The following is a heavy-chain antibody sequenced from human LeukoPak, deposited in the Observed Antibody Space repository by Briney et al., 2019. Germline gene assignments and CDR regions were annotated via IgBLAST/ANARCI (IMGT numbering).Heavy chain of an antibody. V-gene: IGHV6-1*01. CDR2: TYYRSKWYN. J-gene: IGHJ4*02. Sequence: SQTLSLTCAISGDSVSSNSAAWNWIRQSPSRGLEWLGRTYYRSKWYNDYAVSVKSRITINPDTSKNQFSLQLSSVTAADTAVYYCARGRFPTRFPLSSSWYAPPPIFDYWGQGTLVTVSS. D-gene: IGHD6-13*01. CDR1: GDSVSSNSAA. CDR3: ARGRFPTRFPLSSSWYAPPPIFDY.